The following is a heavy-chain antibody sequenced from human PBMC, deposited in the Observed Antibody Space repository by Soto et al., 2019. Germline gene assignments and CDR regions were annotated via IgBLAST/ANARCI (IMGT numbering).Heavy chain of an antibody. CDR2: ISSSSSTI. CDR1: GFTFSSYS. J-gene: IGHJ6*03. CDR3: ARGEGSSPLRVLYDYSYMDV. D-gene: IGHD6-6*01. V-gene: IGHV3-48*01. Sequence: PGGSLRLSCAASGFTFSSYSMNWVRQAPGKGLEWVSYISSSSSTIYYADSVKGRFTISRDNAKNSLYLQMNSLRAEDTAVYYCARGEGSSPLRVLYDYSYMDVWGKGTTVPVS.